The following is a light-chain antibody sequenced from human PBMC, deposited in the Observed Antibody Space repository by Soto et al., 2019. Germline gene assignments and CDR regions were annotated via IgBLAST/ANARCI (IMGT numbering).Light chain of an antibody. CDR2: KAS. J-gene: IGKJ1*01. CDR1: QWMSSW. Sequence: DIQVTQYPSTQSASVGDRATIACRASQWMSSWLAWYQQKPGKAPKHLICKASSLESGVPSRFRGSGSGTEFTLTISSLQPDDFATYYCQQYNSYWTFGQGTKVDIK. CDR3: QQYNSYWT. V-gene: IGKV1-5*03.